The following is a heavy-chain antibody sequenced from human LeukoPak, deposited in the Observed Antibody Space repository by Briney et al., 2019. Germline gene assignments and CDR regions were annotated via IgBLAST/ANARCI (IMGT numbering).Heavy chain of an antibody. V-gene: IGHV1-18*01. J-gene: IGHJ4*02. Sequence: ASVKVSCKVSGYTLTELSMHWVRQAPGQGLEWMGWISVYNGNTKSAQRVQGRITMTTDTSTSTAYMELRSLRSDDTAVYYCATSPREIIGAYYWGQGTLITVPS. D-gene: IGHD4/OR15-4a*01. CDR2: ISVYNGNT. CDR1: GYTLTELS. CDR3: ATSPREIIGAYY.